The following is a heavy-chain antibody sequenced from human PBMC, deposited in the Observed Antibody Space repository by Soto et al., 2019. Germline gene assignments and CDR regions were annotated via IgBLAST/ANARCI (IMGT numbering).Heavy chain of an antibody. D-gene: IGHD3-10*01. V-gene: IGHV1-3*01. Sequence: GASVEVSCKASGYTFTSYAMHWVRQAPGQRLEWMGWINAGNGNTKYSQKFQGRVTITRDTSASTAYMELSSLRSEDTAVYYCATSPAPMVVRQSDSLNWFDPWGQGTLVTVS. CDR2: INAGNGNT. CDR3: ATSPAPMVVRQSDSLNWFDP. J-gene: IGHJ5*02. CDR1: GYTFTSYA.